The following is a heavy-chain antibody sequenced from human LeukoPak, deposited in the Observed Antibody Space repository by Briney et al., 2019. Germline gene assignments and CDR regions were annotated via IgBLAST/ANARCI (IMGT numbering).Heavy chain of an antibody. D-gene: IGHD3-22*01. CDR1: GFDFSSSW. CDR2: IFPGDSET. V-gene: IGHV5-51*03. Sequence: PGESLKISCQGSGFDFSSSWIGWVRHMPGKGLECMGIIFPGDSETRYSPSFEGHVTFSVDKSTKTAYLQWSSLKASDTAVYYCARRPTYDSSGYYPNWFDPWGQGTLVTVSS. CDR3: ARRPTYDSSGYYPNWFDP. J-gene: IGHJ5*02.